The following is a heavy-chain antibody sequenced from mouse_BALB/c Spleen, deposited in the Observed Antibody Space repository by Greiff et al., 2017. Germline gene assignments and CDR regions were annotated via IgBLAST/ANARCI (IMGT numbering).Heavy chain of an antibody. D-gene: IGHD1-1*01. CDR2: IDPANGNT. Sequence: VQLQQSGAELVKPGASVKLSCTASGFNIKDTYMHWVKQRPEQGLEWIGRIDPANGNTKYDPKFQGKATITADTSSNTAYLQLSSLTSEDTAVYYCARGYGSSYAYFDVWGAGTTVTVSS. CDR1: GFNIKDTY. CDR3: ARGYGSSYAYFDV. V-gene: IGHV14-3*02. J-gene: IGHJ1*01.